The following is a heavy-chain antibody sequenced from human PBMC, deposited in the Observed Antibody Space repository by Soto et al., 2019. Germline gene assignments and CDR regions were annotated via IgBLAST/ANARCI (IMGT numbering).Heavy chain of an antibody. D-gene: IGHD1-26*01. CDR1: GFTFSSYS. Sequence: GGSLRLSCAASGFTFSSYSMSWVRQAPGKGLEWVSGFRSSGDDGTTYYTDSVKGRFTISRDNSKNTLYLQMNSLRAEDTAVYYCAKLPDLYSGSYGKLDYWGQGTLATVSS. CDR2: FRSSGDDGTT. J-gene: IGHJ4*02. CDR3: AKLPDLYSGSYGKLDY. V-gene: IGHV3-23*01.